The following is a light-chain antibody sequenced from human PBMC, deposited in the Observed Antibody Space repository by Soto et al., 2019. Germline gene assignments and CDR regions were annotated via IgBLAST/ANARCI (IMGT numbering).Light chain of an antibody. V-gene: IGKV1-5*01. CDR2: GAS. J-gene: IGKJ4*01. Sequence: DIQMTQSPSTLSASVGDRVTITCRASQSVTSRLAWYQQKPGKAPKLLIYGASNLESGVPSTFSGSRSGTEFTHTISSLQPDDCATDYCQQYNSYSLTFGGGTTVEIK. CDR1: QSVTSR. CDR3: QQYNSYSLT.